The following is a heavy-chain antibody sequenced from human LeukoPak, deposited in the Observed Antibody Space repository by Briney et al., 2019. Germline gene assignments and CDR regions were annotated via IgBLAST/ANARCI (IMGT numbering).Heavy chain of an antibody. V-gene: IGHV4-61*08. Sequence: PSETLSLTCTVSSGSISSGDYYWSWIRQPPRKNLEWIGYIYYNGDTHYNSSLESRVTISVDTSKNQFSLKLSSVTAADTAVYYCARDKGSGFGPNPWDWGQGTLVTVSS. J-gene: IGHJ4*02. CDR2: IYYNGDT. D-gene: IGHD6-19*01. CDR3: ARDKGSGFGPNPWD. CDR1: SGSISSGDYY.